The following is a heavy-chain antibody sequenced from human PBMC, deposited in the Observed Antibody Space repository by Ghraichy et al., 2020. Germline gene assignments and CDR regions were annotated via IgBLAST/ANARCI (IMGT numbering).Heavy chain of an antibody. CDR2: INHSGST. CDR1: GGSFSGYY. D-gene: IGHD6-13*01. V-gene: IGHV4-34*01. J-gene: IGHJ4*02. Sequence: ESLNISCAVYGGSFSGYYWSWIRQPPGKGLEWIGEINHSGSTNYNPSLKSRVTISVDTSKNQFSLKLSSVTAADTAVYYCARGLPRYSSSWYVYWGQGTLVTVSS. CDR3: ARGLPRYSSSWYVY.